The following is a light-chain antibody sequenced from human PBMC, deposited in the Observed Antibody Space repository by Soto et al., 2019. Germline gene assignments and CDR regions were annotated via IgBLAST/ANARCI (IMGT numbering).Light chain of an antibody. CDR2: DAS. J-gene: IGKJ5*01. CDR1: QSVSGW. Sequence: DIHMTESPSTLSAPVGDTVTVPCRVSQSVSGWLAWYQQKPGEAPKLLIYDASAWPRGVPSRFSGSGSGTKFTLTIASLQPDDFATYCCQQSYSAPITFGQGTRLEI. V-gene: IGKV1-5*01. CDR3: QQSYSAPIT.